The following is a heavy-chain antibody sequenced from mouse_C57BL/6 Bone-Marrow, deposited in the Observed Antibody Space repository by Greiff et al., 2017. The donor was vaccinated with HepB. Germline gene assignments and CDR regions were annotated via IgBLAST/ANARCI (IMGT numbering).Heavy chain of an antibody. D-gene: IGHD1-1*01. CDR2: INPNNGGN. V-gene: IGHV1-26*01. J-gene: IGHJ2*01. CDR1: GYTFTDYY. CDR3: ARPQNPPYYGSRGDYFDY. Sequence: EVQLQQSGPELVKPGASVKISCKASGYTFTDYYMNWVKQSHGKSLEWIGDINPNNGGNSYNQKFKGKATLTVDKSSSTAYMELRSLTSEDSAVYYCARPQNPPYYGSRGDYFDYWGQGTTLTVSS.